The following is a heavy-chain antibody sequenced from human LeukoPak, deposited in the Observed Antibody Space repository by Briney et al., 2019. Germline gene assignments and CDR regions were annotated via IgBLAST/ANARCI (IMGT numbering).Heavy chain of an antibody. CDR1: GFTISSYS. CDR2: ISTSGTTT. V-gene: IGHV3-48*04. J-gene: IGHJ4*02. D-gene: IGHD3-22*01. Sequence: GGSLRLSCAASGFTISSYSMNWVRQAAGKGLEWVSYISTSGTTTYYAASVKGRFTISRDNAKNSLYLQMNSLRAEDTAVYYCGRGGIVEVKGDYWGQGTLVTVSS. CDR3: GRGGIVEVKGDY.